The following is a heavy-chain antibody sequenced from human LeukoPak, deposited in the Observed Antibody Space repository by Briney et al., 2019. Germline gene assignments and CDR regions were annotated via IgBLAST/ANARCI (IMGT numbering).Heavy chain of an antibody. Sequence: GGSLRLSCAASGFTVSSNYMSWVRQAPGKGLEWVSVIYSGGSTYYADSVKGRFTISRDNSKNTLYLQMNSLRAEDTAVYYCARADIVVVTAVFDYWGQGTLVTVSS. J-gene: IGHJ4*02. CDR3: ARADIVVVTAVFDY. V-gene: IGHV3-66*01. CDR1: GFTVSSNY. CDR2: IYSGGST. D-gene: IGHD2-21*02.